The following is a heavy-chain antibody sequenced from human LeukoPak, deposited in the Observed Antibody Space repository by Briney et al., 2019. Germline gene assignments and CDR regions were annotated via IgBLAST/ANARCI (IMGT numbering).Heavy chain of an antibody. CDR2: ISGSGGST. CDR3: AKGDYDYVWGSYRPNDAFDI. Sequence: GGSLRLSCAASGFTFSSYAMSWVRQAPGKGLEWVSAISGSGGSTYYADSVKGRFTISRDNSKNTLHLQMNSLRAEDTAVYYCAKGDYDYVWGSYRPNDAFDIWGRGTMVTVSS. CDR1: GFTFSSYA. V-gene: IGHV3-23*01. D-gene: IGHD3-16*02. J-gene: IGHJ3*02.